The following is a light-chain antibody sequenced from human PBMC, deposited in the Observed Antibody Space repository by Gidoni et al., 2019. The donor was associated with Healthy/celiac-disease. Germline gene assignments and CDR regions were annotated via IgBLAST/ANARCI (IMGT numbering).Light chain of an antibody. J-gene: IGLJ2*01. CDR2: DVS. Sequence: QSALPPPSSASGSPGQAITISCTGTSSDVGVDTYVSCYQQHPVQAPKLMIYDVSNRPSGVSNRFSGSKSGNTASLTISGLQAEDEADYYCSSYTSSSTVVFGGGTKLTVL. CDR1: SSDVGVDTY. V-gene: IGLV2-14*01. CDR3: SSYTSSSTVV.